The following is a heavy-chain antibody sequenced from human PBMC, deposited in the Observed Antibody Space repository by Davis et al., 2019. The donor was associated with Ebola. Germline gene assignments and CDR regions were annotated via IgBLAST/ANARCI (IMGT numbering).Heavy chain of an antibody. CDR1: GFTFSSYS. CDR3: ARRPAIYYYYYGMDV. V-gene: IGHV3-21*01. D-gene: IGHD2-2*01. Sequence: GESLKISCAASGFTFSSYSMNWVRQAPGKGLEWVSSISSSSSYIYYADSVKGRFTISRDNAKNSLYLQMNSLRAEDTAVYYCARRPAIYYYYYGMDVWGQGTTVTVSS. CDR2: ISSSSSYI. J-gene: IGHJ6*02.